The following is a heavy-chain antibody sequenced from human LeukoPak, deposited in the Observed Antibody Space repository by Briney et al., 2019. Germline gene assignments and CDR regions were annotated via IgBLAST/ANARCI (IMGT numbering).Heavy chain of an antibody. CDR3: ARGSYGDYTY. D-gene: IGHD4-17*01. V-gene: IGHV3-48*03. CDR1: GFTLSDYE. J-gene: IGHJ4*02. CDR2: IRSSGNVI. Sequence: PGGSLRLSCAASGFTLSDYEMNWVRQAPGKGLEWVSYIRSSGNVIYYADSVKGRFTISRDNAKSSLSLQMNSLRVEDTAIYYCARGSYGDYTYWGQGTLVTVSS.